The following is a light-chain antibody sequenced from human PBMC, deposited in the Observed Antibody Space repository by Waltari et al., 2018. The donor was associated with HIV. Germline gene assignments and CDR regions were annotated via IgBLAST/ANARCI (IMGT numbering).Light chain of an antibody. CDR1: SGHTSNA. Sequence: QLVLTQSPSASASLGASVKLPCTLSSGHTSNAIAWPQQQPEKGPRFLLKINTEGSHDRGDGIPDRFSGSSSGAERYLTSSSLQSEDEADYYCQAWGAGIRVFGGGTKLTVL. J-gene: IGLJ3*02. CDR3: QAWGAGIRV. V-gene: IGLV4-69*01. CDR2: INTEGSH.